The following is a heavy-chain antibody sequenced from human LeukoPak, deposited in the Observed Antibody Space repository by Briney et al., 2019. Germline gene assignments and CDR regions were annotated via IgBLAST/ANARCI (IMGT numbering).Heavy chain of an antibody. CDR1: GFTFSSYG. Sequence: GRSLRLSCAASGFTFSSYGMHWVRQAPGKGLEWVAVIWYDGSNKYYADSVKGRFTISRDNSKNTLYLQMNSLRAEDTAVYYCARDYSGYCSGRTCQFDSWGQGTLVTVSS. CDR3: ARDYSGYCSGRTCQFDS. CDR2: IWYDGSNK. D-gene: IGHD2-15*01. V-gene: IGHV3-33*01. J-gene: IGHJ4*02.